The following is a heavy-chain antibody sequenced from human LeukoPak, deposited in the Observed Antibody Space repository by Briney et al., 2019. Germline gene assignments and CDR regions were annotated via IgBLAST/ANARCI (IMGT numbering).Heavy chain of an antibody. CDR2: TYYRSKWYS. CDR3: AKGGQGDGYSADEAFDM. J-gene: IGHJ3*02. D-gene: IGHD5-24*01. Sequence: SQTLSLTCAISGDSVSSNSTACNWIRQSPSRGLEWLGRTYYRSKWYSDYAVSVKSRITINPDTSKNQFSLQLNSVTPEDTAVYYCAKGGQGDGYSADEAFDMWGQGTMVTVSS. V-gene: IGHV6-1*01. CDR1: GDSVSSNSTA.